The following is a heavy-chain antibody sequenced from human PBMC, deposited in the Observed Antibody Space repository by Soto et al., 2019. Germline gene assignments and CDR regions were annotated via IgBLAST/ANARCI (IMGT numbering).Heavy chain of an antibody. CDR1: GYTFIDYF. V-gene: IGHV1-2*02. CDR3: ARGRTGLLGGLVWEMDV. J-gene: IGHJ6*02. Sequence: ASVKVSCKASGYTFIDYFIHWLRQAHGQGLEWMGWINPNSGETKFAQTFQGRVTMTRDTXSSTAYLELNRQRSDDTAMYDCARGRTGLLGGLVWEMDVWG. D-gene: IGHD1-26*01. CDR2: INPNSGET.